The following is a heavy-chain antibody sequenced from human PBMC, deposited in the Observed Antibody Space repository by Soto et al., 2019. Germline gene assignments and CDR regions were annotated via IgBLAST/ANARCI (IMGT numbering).Heavy chain of an antibody. D-gene: IGHD3-10*01. CDR1: GGSIRSGDYY. CDR3: ARRGDGYQNYYYYGMDV. J-gene: IGHJ6*02. V-gene: IGHV4-30-4*01. CDR2: IYYSGST. Sequence: SETLSLTCSVSGGSIRSGDYYWSWIRQPPGKGLEWIGYIYYSGSTYYNPSLKSRVTISVDTSKNQFSLKLSSVTAADTAVYYCARRGDGYQNYYYYGMDVWGQGTTVTVSS.